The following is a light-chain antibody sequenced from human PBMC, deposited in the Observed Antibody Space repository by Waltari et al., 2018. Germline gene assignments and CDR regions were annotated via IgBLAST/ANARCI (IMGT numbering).Light chain of an antibody. V-gene: IGKV3D-20*01. CDR3: QRFASSEFT. J-gene: IGKJ3*01. Sequence: ENVLTQSPATLSLSPGERASLSCGASQSVSDRHLAWYQQKPGLAPRLLIYDASKRATVFPDRCSCSRSGTYFTLTISRLEPEDFAVYYCQRFASSEFTFGPGTKVDI. CDR1: QSVSDRH. CDR2: DAS.